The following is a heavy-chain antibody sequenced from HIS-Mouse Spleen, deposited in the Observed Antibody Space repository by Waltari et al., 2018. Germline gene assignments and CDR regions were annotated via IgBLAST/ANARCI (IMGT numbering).Heavy chain of an antibody. J-gene: IGHJ4*02. CDR1: GFTFSSYG. D-gene: IGHD6-19*01. V-gene: IGHV3-30*18. Sequence: QVQLVESGGGVVQPGRSLRLSCAASGFTFSSYGMHWVRQAPGKGLEWVAVISYDGRNKSYADSVKGRFTISRDNSKNTLYLQMNSLRAEDTAVYYCAKASSGWLDYWGQGTLVTVSS. CDR2: ISYDGRNK. CDR3: AKASSGWLDY.